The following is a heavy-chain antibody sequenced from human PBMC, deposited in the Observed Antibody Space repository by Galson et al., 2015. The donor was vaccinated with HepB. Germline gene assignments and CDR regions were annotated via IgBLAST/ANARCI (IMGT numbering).Heavy chain of an antibody. V-gene: IGHV5-51*01. CDR1: GYSFTSYW. J-gene: IGHJ6*02. D-gene: IGHD6-19*01. CDR2: IYPGDSDT. Sequence: QSGAEVKKPGESLRISCKGSGYSFTSYWIGWVRQMPGKGLEWMGIIYPGDSDTRYSPSFQGQVTISADRSITTAYLQWSSLKASDTAMYYCARHRGSGWFGYYYYGMDVWGQGTTVTVSS. CDR3: ARHRGSGWFGYYYYGMDV.